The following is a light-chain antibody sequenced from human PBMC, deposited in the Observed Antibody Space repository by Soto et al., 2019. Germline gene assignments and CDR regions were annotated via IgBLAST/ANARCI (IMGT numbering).Light chain of an antibody. Sequence: EIVLTQSPGTLSLSPGERATLSCRASQSVSNNYLAWYQQKPGQAPMLLIYGASNRATGIPDRFSGSGSGTDFTLIISRLEPEDFEVYYCQQYGSSGTFGQGPKVEIK. CDR3: QQYGSSGT. J-gene: IGKJ1*01. CDR1: QSVSNNY. CDR2: GAS. V-gene: IGKV3-20*01.